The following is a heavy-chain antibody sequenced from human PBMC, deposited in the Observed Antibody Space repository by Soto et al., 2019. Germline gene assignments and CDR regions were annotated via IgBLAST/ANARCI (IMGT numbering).Heavy chain of an antibody. D-gene: IGHD3-3*01. V-gene: IGHV1-24*01. CDR1: GHTVTDLS. J-gene: IGHJ4*02. Sequence: QVQLVQSGAEVKKPGTLVKVSCKVSGHTVTDLSMHWVRLAPGGGLEWMGRFDPEDGETIYAEKFQGRLTMTEDTSTDTAYMELNSLTYEDTALYYCATENTRRGLTLFGVVIAALYYWGQGTLVTVSS. CDR2: FDPEDGET. CDR3: ATENTRRGLTLFGVVIAALYY.